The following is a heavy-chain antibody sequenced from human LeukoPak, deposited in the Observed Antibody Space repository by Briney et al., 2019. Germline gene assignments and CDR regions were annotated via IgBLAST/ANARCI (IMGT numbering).Heavy chain of an antibody. CDR2: MFSGGTT. Sequence: GGSVRLSCAVSGFPVSSNFMSWVRQAPGKGLQSVSIMFSGGTTDYADSVRGRFSISRDSSQNTVSLQMNGLRVEDTAVYYCARGAGSGWPLDKWGQGTLVTVSS. D-gene: IGHD6-19*01. CDR1: GFPVSSNF. V-gene: IGHV3-53*01. CDR3: ARGAGSGWPLDK. J-gene: IGHJ4*02.